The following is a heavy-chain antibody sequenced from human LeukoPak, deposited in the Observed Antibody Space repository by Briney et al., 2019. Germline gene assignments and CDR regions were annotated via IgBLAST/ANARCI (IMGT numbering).Heavy chain of an antibody. CDR1: GFTFSSYG. CDR3: ARDRLRFDY. CDR2: ISYDGSNK. Sequence: PGRSLRLSCAASGFTFSSYGLHWVRQAPGKGLEWVAVISYDGSNKKYANSVKGRFTTSRDNSKNTLFLQMDSLRPEDTAVYYCARDRLRFDYWGQGTLVTVSS. J-gene: IGHJ4*02. D-gene: IGHD4-17*01. V-gene: IGHV3-30*03.